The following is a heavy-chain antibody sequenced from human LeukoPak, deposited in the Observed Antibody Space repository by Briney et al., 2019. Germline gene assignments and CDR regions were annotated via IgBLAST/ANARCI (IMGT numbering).Heavy chain of an antibody. CDR1: GFTFSSYG. V-gene: IGHV3-30*02. CDR3: ARRYFDY. CDR2: IRYDGSNK. J-gene: IGHJ4*02. Sequence: GGSLRLSCAASGFTFSSYGMHWVRQAPGKGLEWVAFIRYDGSNKYYADSVKGRFTISRDNAKNSLYLQMNSLRAEDTAVYYCARRYFDYWGQGTLVTVSS.